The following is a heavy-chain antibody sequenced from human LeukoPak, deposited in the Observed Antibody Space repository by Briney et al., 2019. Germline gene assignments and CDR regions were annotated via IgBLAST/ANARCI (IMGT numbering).Heavy chain of an antibody. CDR1: GFTFSNYG. Sequence: PGGSLRHSCAASGFTFSNYGMHWVRQAPGKGLEWVAFIRFDGTSKFYADSVKGRFTISRDNSKNTLYVQMNSLRAEDTAVYYCAKATLQDYDFWTGYQTRYYFDYWGQGTLVTVSS. D-gene: IGHD3-3*01. V-gene: IGHV3-30*02. CDR2: IRFDGTSK. CDR3: AKATLQDYDFWTGYQTRYYFDY. J-gene: IGHJ4*02.